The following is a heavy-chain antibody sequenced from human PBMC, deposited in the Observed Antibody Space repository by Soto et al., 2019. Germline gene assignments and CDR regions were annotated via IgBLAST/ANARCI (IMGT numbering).Heavy chain of an antibody. CDR2: ISSSGSTI. V-gene: IGHV3-48*03. Sequence: GGSLRLSCAASGFTFSSYEMNWVRQAPGKGLEWVSYISSSGSTIYYADSVKGRSTISRDNAKNSLYLQMNSLRAEDTAVYYCARVGAAGMDVWGQGTTVTVSS. CDR3: ARVGAAGMDV. CDR1: GFTFSSYE. D-gene: IGHD6-25*01. J-gene: IGHJ6*02.